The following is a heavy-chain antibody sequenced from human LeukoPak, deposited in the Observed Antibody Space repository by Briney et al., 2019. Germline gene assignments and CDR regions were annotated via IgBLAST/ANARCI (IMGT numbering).Heavy chain of an antibody. CDR2: INPDGGNT. Sequence: GGSLRLSCAASGVTFSSYWMHWVRQAPGKGLVWVSRINPDGGNTAYADSVKGRFTISRDNAKNTLYLQMNSLRAEDTAVYYCARQATNSPVDYLGQGTLVTVSS. V-gene: IGHV3-74*01. CDR3: ARQATNSPVDY. CDR1: GVTFSSYW. J-gene: IGHJ4*02. D-gene: IGHD2/OR15-2a*01.